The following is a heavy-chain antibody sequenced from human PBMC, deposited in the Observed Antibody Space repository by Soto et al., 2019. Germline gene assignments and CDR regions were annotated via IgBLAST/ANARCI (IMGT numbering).Heavy chain of an antibody. CDR3: ARGDSTDCSNGVCSFFYNHDMDV. CDR1: GYSFTDYH. J-gene: IGHJ6*02. D-gene: IGHD2-8*01. Sequence: SVKVSCKASGYSFTDYHIHWVRQAPGQGLEWLGRINPKSGGTSTAQKFQGWVTMTTDTPISTASMELTRLTSDDTAIYYCARGDSTDCSNGVCSFFYNHDMDVWGQGTTVTVSS. V-gene: IGHV1-2*04. CDR2: INPKSGGT.